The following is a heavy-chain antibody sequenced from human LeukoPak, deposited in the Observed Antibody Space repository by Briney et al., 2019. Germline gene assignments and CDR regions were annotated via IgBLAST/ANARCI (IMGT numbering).Heavy chain of an antibody. CDR1: GFTFSSYW. D-gene: IGHD6-13*01. V-gene: IGHV3-7*01. CDR3: AREGVYSSSWYNAYTSYYFDH. J-gene: IGHJ4*02. CDR2: IKQDGSEK. Sequence: PGGSLRLPCAASGFTFSSYWMSWVRQAPGKGLEWVANIKQDGSEKYYVDSVKGRFTISRDNAKNSLYLQMNSLRAEDTAVYYCAREGVYSSSWYNAYTSYYFDHWGRGTLVTVSS.